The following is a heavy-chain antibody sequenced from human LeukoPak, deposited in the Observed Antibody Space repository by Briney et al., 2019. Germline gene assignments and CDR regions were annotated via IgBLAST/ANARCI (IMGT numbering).Heavy chain of an antibody. Sequence: PGGSLRLSCTGSGFTLSDYYMGWVRPAPGKGPGGVSYISSSGSMLHYADSVEGRFTISRDNAKNSLYLQMNSLRAEDTAVYYCARDGGYFDWLRAFDTWGQGTMVTVSS. CDR1: GFTLSDYY. CDR3: ARDGGYFDWLRAFDT. J-gene: IGHJ3*02. CDR2: ISSSGSML. D-gene: IGHD3-9*01. V-gene: IGHV3-11*04.